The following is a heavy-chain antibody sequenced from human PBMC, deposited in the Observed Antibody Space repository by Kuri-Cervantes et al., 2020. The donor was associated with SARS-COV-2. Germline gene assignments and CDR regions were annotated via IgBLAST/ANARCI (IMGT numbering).Heavy chain of an antibody. J-gene: IGHJ3*02. D-gene: IGHD3/OR15-3a*01. CDR2: ISSSGSTI. V-gene: IGHV3-11*04. CDR1: GFTFSDYY. CDR3: ARAGGLADAFDI. Sequence: GESLKISCAASGFTFSDYYMSWIRQAPGKGLEWVSYISSSGSTIYYADSVKGRFTISRDNAKNSLYLQMNSLRAEDTAVYYCARAGGLADAFDIWGQGTMVTVSS.